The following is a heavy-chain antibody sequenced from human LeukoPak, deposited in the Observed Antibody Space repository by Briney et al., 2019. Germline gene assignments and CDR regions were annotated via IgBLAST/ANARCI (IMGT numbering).Heavy chain of an antibody. Sequence: GGTLRLSCAASGFTFSSYGMSWVRQAPGKGLEWVSAISGSGGSTYYADSVKGRFTISRDNSKNTLYLQMNSLRAEDTAVYYCARRAGAYTHPYDYWGQGTLVTVS. CDR2: ISGSGGST. CDR3: ARRAGAYTHPYDY. D-gene: IGHD3-16*01. V-gene: IGHV3-23*01. CDR1: GFTFSSYG. J-gene: IGHJ4*02.